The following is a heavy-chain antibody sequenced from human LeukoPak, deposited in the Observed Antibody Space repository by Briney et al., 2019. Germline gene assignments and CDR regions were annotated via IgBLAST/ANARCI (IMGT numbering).Heavy chain of an antibody. D-gene: IGHD7-27*01. Sequence: SETLSLTCTVSGGSISSYYWSWIRQPPGKGLEWIGYIYYSGSTNCNPSLKSRVTISVDTSKNQFSLKLSSVTAADTAVYYCARDNWGLGAFDIWGQGTMVTVSS. V-gene: IGHV4-59*12. CDR3: ARDNWGLGAFDI. J-gene: IGHJ3*02. CDR1: GGSISSYY. CDR2: IYYSGST.